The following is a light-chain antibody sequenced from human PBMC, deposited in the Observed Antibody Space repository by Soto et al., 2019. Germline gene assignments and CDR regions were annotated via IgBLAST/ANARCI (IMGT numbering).Light chain of an antibody. V-gene: IGKV1-39*01. CDR2: AAS. J-gene: IGKJ3*01. CDR1: QSISSY. CDR3: QQSYSTPPS. Sequence: HMTQSPSSLSASAGDIVTITCLASQSISSYLNWYQQKPGKAPKLLIYAASSLQSGVPSRFSGSGSGTDFTLTISSLQPEDFATYYCQQSYSTPPSFCPVAKVDIK.